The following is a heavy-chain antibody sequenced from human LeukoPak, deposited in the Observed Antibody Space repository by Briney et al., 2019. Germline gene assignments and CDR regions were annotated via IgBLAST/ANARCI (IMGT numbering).Heavy chain of an antibody. CDR3: AKSFTLRTYYYDSSGQQGFDP. Sequence: GGSLRLSCAASGFTFSSYAMSWVRQAPGKGLEWGSAISGSGGSTSYADSVKGRFTISRDNSKNTLYLQMNSLRAEDTAVYYCAKSFTLRTYYYDSSGQQGFDPWGQGTLVTVSS. D-gene: IGHD3-22*01. J-gene: IGHJ5*02. CDR2: ISGSGGST. V-gene: IGHV3-23*01. CDR1: GFTFSSYA.